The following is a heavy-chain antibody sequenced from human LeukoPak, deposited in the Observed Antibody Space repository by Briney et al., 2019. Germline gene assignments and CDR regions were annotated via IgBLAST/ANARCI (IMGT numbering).Heavy chain of an antibody. Sequence: GGSLRLSCTASGFTLSGYWIHWVRQAPGKGLVWVARINPDGSTTNYADSVKGRFTVSRDNAKNSLYLQMNSLRAEDTAVYYCARDGPAEAVAGSYDYWGQGTLVTVSS. CDR3: ARDGPAEAVAGSYDY. CDR1: GFTLSGYW. V-gene: IGHV3-74*01. D-gene: IGHD6-19*01. J-gene: IGHJ4*02. CDR2: INPDGSTT.